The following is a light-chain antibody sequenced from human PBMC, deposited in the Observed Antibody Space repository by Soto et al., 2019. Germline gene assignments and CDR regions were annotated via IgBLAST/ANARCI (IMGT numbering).Light chain of an antibody. CDR3: ETWDSNTRV. CDR2: LGGSGSY. V-gene: IGLV4-60*02. J-gene: IGLJ2*01. Sequence: QSVLTQSSSASASLGSSVKLTCTLSSGHSSYIIAWHQQKPGKAPRYLMKLGGSGSYNKGSGVPDRFSGSSSGADRYLTISNLQFEDEADYYCETWDSNTRVFGGGTKLTVL. CDR1: SGHSSYI.